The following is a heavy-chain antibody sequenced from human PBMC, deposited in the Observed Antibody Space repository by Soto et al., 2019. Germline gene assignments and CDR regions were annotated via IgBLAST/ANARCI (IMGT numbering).Heavy chain of an antibody. V-gene: IGHV3-48*01. CDR1: GVTFRNYG. CDR3: ARDQLYYNDISGRPLNAFDV. D-gene: IGHD3-22*01. Sequence: SGVTFRNYGMNWVRQAPGKGLEWVSYIGIGSSTKYYADSVKGRFTISRDNAKNSLYLQMNSLRAEDTAVYYCARDQLYYNDISGRPLNAFDVWGQGTMVTVSS. CDR2: IGIGSSTK. J-gene: IGHJ3*01.